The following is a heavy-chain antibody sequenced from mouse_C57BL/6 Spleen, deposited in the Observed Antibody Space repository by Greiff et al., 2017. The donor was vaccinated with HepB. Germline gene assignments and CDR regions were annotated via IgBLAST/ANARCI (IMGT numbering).Heavy chain of an antibody. D-gene: IGHD2-4*01. Sequence: VQLKESGPELVKPGASVKISCKASGYSFTDYNMNWVKQSNGKSLEWIGVINPNYGTTSYNQKFKGKATLTVDQSSSTAYMQLNSLTSEDSAVYYCARYDYDRGYYAMDYWGQGTSVTVSS. J-gene: IGHJ4*01. CDR3: ARYDYDRGYYAMDY. CDR2: INPNYGTT. CDR1: GYSFTDYN. V-gene: IGHV1-39*01.